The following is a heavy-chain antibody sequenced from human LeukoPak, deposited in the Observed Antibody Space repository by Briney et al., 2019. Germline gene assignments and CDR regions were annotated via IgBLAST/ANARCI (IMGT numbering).Heavy chain of an antibody. Sequence: GGSLRLSGAASGFTFSSFGMPWVGKAPGKGLGGGDFLGYDGSNKYYADSVKGRFTISRDNSKNTLYLQMNTLRAEDTAVYYCAKDRSDYTNYALGVLDYWGQGTLVTVSS. CDR2: LGYDGSNK. CDR3: AKDRSDYTNYALGVLDY. J-gene: IGHJ4*02. CDR1: GFTFSSFG. D-gene: IGHD4-11*01. V-gene: IGHV3-30*02.